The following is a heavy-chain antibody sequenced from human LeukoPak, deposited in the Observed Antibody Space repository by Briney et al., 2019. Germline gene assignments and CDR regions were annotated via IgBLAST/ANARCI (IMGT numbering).Heavy chain of an antibody. CDR2: ISYDGSNK. Sequence: GGSLRLSCAASGFTFSSYAMHWVCQAPGKGLEWVAVISYDGSNKYYADSVKGRFTISRGNSKNTLYLQMNSLRAEDTAVYYCARDWSSPGDNAFDIWGQGTMVTVSS. D-gene: IGHD1-26*01. CDR1: GFTFSSYA. CDR3: ARDWSSPGDNAFDI. V-gene: IGHV3-30*04. J-gene: IGHJ3*02.